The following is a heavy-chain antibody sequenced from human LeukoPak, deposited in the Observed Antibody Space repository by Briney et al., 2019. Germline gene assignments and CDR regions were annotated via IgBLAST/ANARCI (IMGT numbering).Heavy chain of an antibody. CDR1: GYTFTSCD. CDR3: AREAGEMATIFDY. D-gene: IGHD5-24*01. Sequence: ASVKVSCKASGYTFTSCDINWVRQATGQGLEWMGWMNPNSGNTGYAQKFQGRVTMTRNTSISTAYMELSSLRSEDTAVYYCAREAGEMATIFDYWGQGTLVTVSS. J-gene: IGHJ4*02. CDR2: MNPNSGNT. V-gene: IGHV1-8*01.